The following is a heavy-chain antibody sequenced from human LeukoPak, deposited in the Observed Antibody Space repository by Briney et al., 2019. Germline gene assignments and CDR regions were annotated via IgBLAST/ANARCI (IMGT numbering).Heavy chain of an antibody. Sequence: GGSLRLSCAAAGLTFSNSPMNWVRQAPGKGLEWVSTIGTSGDTYYADSAKGRFTTSRDISKNTVYLQMSSLRAEDTALYYCATKTVGNYPYDYWGQGTLVTVSP. J-gene: IGHJ4*02. CDR3: ATKTVGNYPYDY. V-gene: IGHV3-23*01. D-gene: IGHD3-22*01. CDR2: IGTSGDT. CDR1: GLTFSNSP.